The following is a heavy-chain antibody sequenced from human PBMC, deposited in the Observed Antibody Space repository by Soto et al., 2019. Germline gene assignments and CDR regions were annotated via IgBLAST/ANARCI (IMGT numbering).Heavy chain of an antibody. CDR3: ARHVGFYWYFDL. CDR1: GFTVSSSY. V-gene: IGHV3-66*04. D-gene: IGHD1-26*01. J-gene: IGHJ2*01. CDR2: IYSGGNT. Sequence: EVQLVESGGGLVQPGGSLRLSCAASGFTVSSSYMGWVRQAPGKGLEWVSSIYSGGNTYYADSVRGRFTISTDISKDTLYLQMNSLRVDDTAMYYCARHVGFYWYFDLWGRGTLVTVSS.